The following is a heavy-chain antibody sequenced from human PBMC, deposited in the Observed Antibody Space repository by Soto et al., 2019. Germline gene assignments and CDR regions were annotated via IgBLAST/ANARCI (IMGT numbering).Heavy chain of an antibody. V-gene: IGHV4-59*01. Sequence: TSEILSLTCTVAGGSSIQYYWNWICQAPAKPLEWIASLSSTASTVYNPSLTSRVTVSLDTSKNQFSLPLNSVTPADTAVYHCARGGGRPYHNHEFDFWGQGTLVTVSS. CDR2: LSSTAST. J-gene: IGHJ4*02. CDR3: ARGGGRPYHNHEFDF. CDR1: GGSSIQYY. D-gene: IGHD6-25*01.